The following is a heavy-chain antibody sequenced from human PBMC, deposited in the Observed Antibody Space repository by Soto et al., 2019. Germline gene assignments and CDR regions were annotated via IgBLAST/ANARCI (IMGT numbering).Heavy chain of an antibody. J-gene: IGHJ4*02. CDR1: GFSLSTSGVG. Sequence: QITLKESGPTLVKPTQTLTLTCTFSGFSLSTSGVGVGWIRQPPGKALEWLALIYWDDDKNYSPSLKSRLTITKDTSQNQVVLTMTNMDSVDTATYFCAHSLGFGTTSGRSLFDSWGQGTLVTVSS. D-gene: IGHD1-26*01. CDR2: IYWDDDK. CDR3: AHSLGFGTTSGRSLFDS. V-gene: IGHV2-5*02.